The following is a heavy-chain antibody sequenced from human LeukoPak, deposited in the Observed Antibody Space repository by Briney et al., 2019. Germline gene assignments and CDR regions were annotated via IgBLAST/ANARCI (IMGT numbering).Heavy chain of an antibody. J-gene: IGHJ4*02. Sequence: GGSLRLSCAASGFTFSSYAMHWVRQAPGKGLEWVAVISYDGSNKYYADSVKGRFTISRDNSKNTLYLQMNSLRAEDTAVYYCATDWDTAMVTGGWGQGTLVTVSS. CDR2: ISYDGSNK. CDR3: ATDWDTAMVTGG. D-gene: IGHD5-18*01. V-gene: IGHV3-30-3*01. CDR1: GFTFSSYA.